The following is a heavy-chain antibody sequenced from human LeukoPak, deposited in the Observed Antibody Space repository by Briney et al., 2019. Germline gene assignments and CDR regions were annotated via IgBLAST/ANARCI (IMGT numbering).Heavy chain of an antibody. CDR2: INHSGST. V-gene: IGHV4-34*01. Sequence: SETLSLTCAVYGGSFSGYYWSWIRQPPGKGLEWIGEINHSGSTNYNPSLKSRVTISVDTSKNQFSLKLSSVTAAGTAVYYCARGAPGDIAAAGADYYYGMDVWGQGTTVTVSS. J-gene: IGHJ6*02. D-gene: IGHD6-13*01. CDR1: GGSFSGYY. CDR3: ARGAPGDIAAAGADYYYGMDV.